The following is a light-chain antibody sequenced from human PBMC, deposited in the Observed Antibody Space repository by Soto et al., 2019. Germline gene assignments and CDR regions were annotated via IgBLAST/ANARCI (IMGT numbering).Light chain of an antibody. J-gene: IGLJ2*01. CDR2: EVS. CDR3: SSYAGYTNVI. V-gene: IGLV2-8*01. CDR1: NTDVGYYNY. Sequence: QSALTQPPSASGSPGQSVTISCTGSNTDVGYYNYVSWYQHHPGKAPKLLIHEVSKRPSGVPARFSGSKSGNTASLIISDLQTEDEAEYHCSSYAGYTNVIFGRGTKLTVL.